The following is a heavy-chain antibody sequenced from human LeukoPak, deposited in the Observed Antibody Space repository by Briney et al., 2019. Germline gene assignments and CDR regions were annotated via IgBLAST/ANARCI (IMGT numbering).Heavy chain of an antibody. J-gene: IGHJ5*02. D-gene: IGHD2-2*01. CDR1: GGTFSSYA. CDR2: IIPILGIA. CDR3: AREDVVVPAAIRFDP. Sequence: ASVKVSCKASGGTFSSYAISWVRQAPGQGLEWMGGIIPILGIANYAQKFQGRVTITADKSTSTAYMELSSLRSEDTAVYYCAREDVVVPAAIRFDPWGQGTLVTVSS. V-gene: IGHV1-69*10.